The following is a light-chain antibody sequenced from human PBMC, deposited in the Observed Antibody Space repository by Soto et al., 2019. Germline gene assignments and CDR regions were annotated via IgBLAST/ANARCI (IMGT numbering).Light chain of an antibody. CDR1: QSVSSY. CDR2: DAF. J-gene: IGKJ2*01. Sequence: EIVLTQSPATLSLSPGERVTLSCRASQSVSSYLAWYQQKPGQAPRLLIYDAFNRATGIPARFSGSGSGTDFTLTISGLEPVDFAVYYCQQRSNWPYTFGQGTKLEIK. CDR3: QQRSNWPYT. V-gene: IGKV3-11*01.